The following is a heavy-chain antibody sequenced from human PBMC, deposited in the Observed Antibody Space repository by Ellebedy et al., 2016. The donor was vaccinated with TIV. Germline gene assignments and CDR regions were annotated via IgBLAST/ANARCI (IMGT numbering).Heavy chain of an antibody. CDR3: ARGGVVAGADY. CDR2: IKLDGSEK. V-gene: IGHV3-7*03. J-gene: IGHJ4*02. D-gene: IGHD6-19*01. CDR1: GFTFSSYW. Sequence: GGSLRLSCAVSGFTFSSYWMSWVRRAPGKGLEWVANIKLDGSEKYYVDSVKGRFTISRDSAKNSISLQMNSLGGEDTAVYYCARGGVVAGADYWGQGTLVTVSS.